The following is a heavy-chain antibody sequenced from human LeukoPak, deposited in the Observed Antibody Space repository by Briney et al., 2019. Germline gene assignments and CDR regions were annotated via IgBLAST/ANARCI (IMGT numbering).Heavy chain of an antibody. J-gene: IGHJ4*02. CDR2: ISSSSSYI. CDR1: GFTFSSYS. D-gene: IGHD6-19*01. Sequence: GGSLRLACAASGFTFSSYSMNWVRQAPGKGLEWVSSISSSSSYIYYADSVKGRFTISRDNAKNSLYLQMNSLRAEDTAVYYCARDSSGWYDYWGQGTLVTVSS. CDR3: ARDSSGWYDY. V-gene: IGHV3-21*01.